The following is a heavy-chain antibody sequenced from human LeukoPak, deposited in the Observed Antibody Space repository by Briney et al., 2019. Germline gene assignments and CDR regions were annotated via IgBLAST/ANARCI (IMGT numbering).Heavy chain of an antibody. V-gene: IGHV4-4*07. CDR3: ARDGCSSTSCKAAEYYYYGMDV. Sequence: SETLSLTCTVSGGSISSYYWSWIRQPAGKGLEWIGHIYTSGSTNYNPSLKSRVTMSVDTSKNQFSLKLSSVTAADTAVYYCARDGCSSTSCKAAEYYYYGMDVWGQGTTVTVSS. D-gene: IGHD2-2*01. J-gene: IGHJ6*02. CDR1: GGSISSYY. CDR2: IYTSGST.